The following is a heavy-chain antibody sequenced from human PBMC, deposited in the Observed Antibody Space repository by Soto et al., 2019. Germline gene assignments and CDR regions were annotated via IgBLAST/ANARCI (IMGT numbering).Heavy chain of an antibody. CDR3: ARGINYYDSSGDSWFDP. J-gene: IGHJ5*02. CDR1: GGYINSGCYS. D-gene: IGHD3-22*01. Sequence: PSETLSLTCTVSGGYINSGCYSWTWIRQPPGKGLEWIGYIYHTGTTYYNMSLKSRVTISVDRSKNQFSLKLSSVTAADTAVYYCARGINYYDSSGDSWFDPWGQGTLVTVSS. CDR2: IYHTGTT. V-gene: IGHV4-30-2*01.